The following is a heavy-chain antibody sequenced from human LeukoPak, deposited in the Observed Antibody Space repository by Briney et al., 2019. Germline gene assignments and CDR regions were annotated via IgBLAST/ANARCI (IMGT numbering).Heavy chain of an antibody. V-gene: IGHV4-34*01. CDR1: GGSFSGYY. D-gene: IGHD2-2*01. J-gene: IGHJ4*02. CDR2: INHSGST. Sequence: ASETLSLTCAVYGGSFSGYYWSWIRQPPGKGLEWIGEINHSGSTNYNPSLKSRVTISVDTSKNQFSLKLSSVTAADTAVYYCAAPTGNCSSTSCYFSPFDYWGQGTLVTVSS. CDR3: AAPTGNCSSTSCYFSPFDY.